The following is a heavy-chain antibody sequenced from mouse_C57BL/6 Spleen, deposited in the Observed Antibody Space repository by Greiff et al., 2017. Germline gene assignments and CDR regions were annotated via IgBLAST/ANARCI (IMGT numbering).Heavy chain of an antibody. V-gene: IGHV1-69*01. Sequence: VQLQQPGAELVMPGASVKLSCKASGYTFPSYWMHWVKQRPGKGLEWIGEIDPSDSYTNYNQKFKGKSTLTVDKSSSTAYMHLSSLTSEDSAVYYCAREGNLSWFAYWGQGPLGTVSA. D-gene: IGHD1-1*01. CDR3: AREGNLSWFAY. J-gene: IGHJ3*01. CDR1: GYTFPSYW. CDR2: IDPSDSYT.